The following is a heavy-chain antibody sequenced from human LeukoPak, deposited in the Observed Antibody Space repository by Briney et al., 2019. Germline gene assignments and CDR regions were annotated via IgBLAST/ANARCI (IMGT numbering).Heavy chain of an antibody. J-gene: IGHJ3*02. D-gene: IGHD3-9*01. CDR2: INHSGST. CDR3: ARRLRYFDWATDGGAFDI. V-gene: IGHV4-34*01. CDR1: GGSFSGYY. Sequence: SETLSLTCAVYGGSFSGYYWSWIRQPPGKGLEWIGEINHSGSTNYNPSLKSRVTISVDTSKNQFSLKLSSVTAADTAVYYCARRLRYFDWATDGGAFDIWGQGTMVTVSS.